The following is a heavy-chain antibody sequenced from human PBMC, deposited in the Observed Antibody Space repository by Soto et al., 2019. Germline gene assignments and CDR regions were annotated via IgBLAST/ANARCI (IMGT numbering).Heavy chain of an antibody. CDR3: ARVESYRYGY. D-gene: IGHD3-16*02. V-gene: IGHV3-53*04. J-gene: IGHJ4*02. CDR1: GFTVSSNY. Sequence: GGSLRLSCAASGFTVSSNYMSWVRQAPGKGLEWVSVIYSGVSTYYADSVKGRSTISRQNSENPLYLQMNSLKAEDTAVYYCARVESYRYGYWGQGTLVTVSS. CDR2: IYSGVST.